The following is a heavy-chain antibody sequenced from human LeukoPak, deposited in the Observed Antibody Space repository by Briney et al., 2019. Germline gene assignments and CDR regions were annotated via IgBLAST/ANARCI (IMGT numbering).Heavy chain of an antibody. Sequence: SVKVSCKASGGTFSSYAISWVRQAPGQGLEWMGGIIPIFGTANYAQKFQGRVTITADKSTSTAYMELSSLRSEDTAVYYCAREAYDILTGPPTYWGQGTLVTVSS. CDR3: AREAYDILTGPPTY. CDR2: IIPIFGTA. J-gene: IGHJ4*02. V-gene: IGHV1-69*06. CDR1: GGTFSSYA. D-gene: IGHD3-9*01.